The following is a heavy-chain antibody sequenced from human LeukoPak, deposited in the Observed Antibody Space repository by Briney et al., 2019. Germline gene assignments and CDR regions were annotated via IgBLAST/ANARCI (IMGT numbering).Heavy chain of an antibody. CDR3: ARGSTLEMATMYYFDY. V-gene: IGHV4-39*07. D-gene: IGHD5-24*01. Sequence: PSETLSLTCTVSGGSISSSSYYWGWIRQPRGRGLGWIGSIYYSGSTYYNPSLKSRVTISVDTSKNQFSLKLGSVTAADTAVYYCARGSTLEMATMYYFDYWGQGTLVTVSS. J-gene: IGHJ4*02. CDR2: IYYSGST. CDR1: GGSISSSSYY.